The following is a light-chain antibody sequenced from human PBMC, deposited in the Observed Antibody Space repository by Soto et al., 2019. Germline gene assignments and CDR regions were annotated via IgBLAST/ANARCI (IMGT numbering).Light chain of an antibody. CDR2: GAS. V-gene: IGKV3-15*01. CDR3: QQYDEWPPSYT. J-gene: IGKJ2*01. CDR1: QSVSSN. Sequence: EIMMTQSPATLSVSPGERATLSCRASQSVSSNLAWYQQKPGQAPRPLIYGASTRATGIPARISGSGSGTEFTLTISSLQSEDFAVYYCQQYDEWPPSYTFGQGTKLEIK.